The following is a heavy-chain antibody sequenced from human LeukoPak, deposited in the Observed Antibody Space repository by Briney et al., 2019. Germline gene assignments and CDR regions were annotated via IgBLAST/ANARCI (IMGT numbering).Heavy chain of an antibody. Sequence: SETLSLTCAVYGGSFSDYYWSWIRQPPGKGLEWIGEIKHSGTTNYNPSLKSRVTISVDTSKNQFSLKLSSVTAADTALYYCARRLYQLSRYAFDIWGQGAMVTVSS. D-gene: IGHD2-2*01. V-gene: IGHV4-34*01. CDR1: GGSFSDYY. CDR2: IKHSGTT. J-gene: IGHJ3*02. CDR3: ARRLYQLSRYAFDI.